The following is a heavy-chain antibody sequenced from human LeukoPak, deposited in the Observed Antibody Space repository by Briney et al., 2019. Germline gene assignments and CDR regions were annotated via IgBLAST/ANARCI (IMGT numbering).Heavy chain of an antibody. CDR3: ATDLQGGYYYGSGSYYDY. J-gene: IGHJ4*02. CDR1: GFTFSSYA. D-gene: IGHD3-10*01. V-gene: IGHV3-23*01. CDR2: ISGSGGST. Sequence: PGGSLRLSCAASGFTFSSYAMSWVRQAPGKGLEWVSAISGSGGSTYYADSVKGRFTISRDNSKNTLYLQMNSLRDEDTAVYYCATDLQGGYYYGSGSYYDYWGQGTLVTVSS.